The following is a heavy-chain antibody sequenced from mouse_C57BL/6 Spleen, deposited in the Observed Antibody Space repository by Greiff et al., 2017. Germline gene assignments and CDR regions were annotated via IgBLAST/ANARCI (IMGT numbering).Heavy chain of an antibody. V-gene: IGHV1-64*01. J-gene: IGHJ3*01. D-gene: IGHD2-4*01. CDR2: IHPNSGST. Sequence: QVQLQQPGAELVKPGASVKLSCKASGYTFTSYWMHWVKQRPGQGLEWIGMIHPNSGSTNYNEKFKSKATLTVDKSSSTAYMQLSSLTSEYSAVYYCARSRDSYEYVSWFAYWGQGTLVTVSA. CDR3: ARSRDSYEYVSWFAY. CDR1: GYTFTSYW.